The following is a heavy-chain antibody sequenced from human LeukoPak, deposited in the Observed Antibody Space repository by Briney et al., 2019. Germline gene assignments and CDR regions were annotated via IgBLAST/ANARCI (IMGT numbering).Heavy chain of an antibody. Sequence: SETLSLTCTVSGGSISSSSYYWGWIRQPPGKGLEWIGSIYYSGSTYYNPSLKSRVTISVDTSKSQFSLKLSSVTAADTAVYYCARGLSGFWNNYDDYWGQGTLVTVSS. J-gene: IGHJ4*02. CDR2: IYYSGST. D-gene: IGHD3-3*01. V-gene: IGHV4-39*07. CDR3: ARGLSGFWNNYDDY. CDR1: GGSISSSSYY.